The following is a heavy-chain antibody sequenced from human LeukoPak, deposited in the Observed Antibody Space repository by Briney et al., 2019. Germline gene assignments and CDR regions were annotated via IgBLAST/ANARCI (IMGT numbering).Heavy chain of an antibody. D-gene: IGHD2-15*01. V-gene: IGHV1-46*01. Sequence: ASVKVSCKASGYTFTSYYRHWVRQAPGQGLEWMGILNPSGGSTSYAQKFQGRVTMTRDTSTSTVYMELSSLRFEDTAVYYCASLSGGSYAYYGMDVWGQGTTVTVSS. J-gene: IGHJ6*02. CDR3: ASLSGGSYAYYGMDV. CDR2: LNPSGGST. CDR1: GYTFTSYY.